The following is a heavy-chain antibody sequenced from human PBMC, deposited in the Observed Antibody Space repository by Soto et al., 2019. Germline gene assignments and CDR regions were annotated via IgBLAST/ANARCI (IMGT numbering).Heavy chain of an antibody. CDR1: GYSYTSYG. V-gene: IGHV1-18*04. CDR3: ARGAAARHPLGP. D-gene: IGHD6-13*01. Sequence: QVQLVQSGAEVKITGASVKISCRTSGYSYTSYGITWLRQAPGQGFEWMGWISARYGNTNYAEKFQDRVTMSTDTSTTTAYLDLKNLRFDDTAVYYCARGAAARHPLGPWGQVTLVTVS. J-gene: IGHJ5*02. CDR2: ISARYGNT.